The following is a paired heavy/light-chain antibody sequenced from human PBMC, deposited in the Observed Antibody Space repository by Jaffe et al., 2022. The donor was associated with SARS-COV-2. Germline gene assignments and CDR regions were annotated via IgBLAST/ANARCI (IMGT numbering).Heavy chain of an antibody. D-gene: IGHD2-8*01. CDR3: VRDVGYCKDDVCYYYAMDV. CDR1: GFTISDHY. V-gene: IGHV3-72*01. CDR2: SRHKANSYTS. J-gene: IGHJ6*02. Sequence: VQLVESGGGLVQPGGSLRLSCAASGFTISDHYMGWVRQAPGKGPEWVGRSRHKANSYTSEYAASVEGRFTISRDDSKNSLYLQMNSLKTEDTAVYYCVRDVGYCKDDVCYYYAMDVWGQGTTVTVSS.
Light chain of an antibody. CDR2: AVS. J-gene: IGKJ3*01. CDR1: QSITNY. V-gene: IGKV1-39*01. Sequence: DIQMAQSPSSLSASVGDRVTITCRASQSITNYLNWYQQKPGTAPKLLIYAVSSLQSGVPSRFSGSGSGTEFTLTISSLQPEDFASYFCQQSYRSPLTFGPGTKVDIK. CDR3: QQSYRSPLT.